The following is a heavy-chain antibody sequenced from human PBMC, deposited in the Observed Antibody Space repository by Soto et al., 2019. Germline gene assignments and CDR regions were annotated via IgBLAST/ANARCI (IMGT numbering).Heavy chain of an antibody. D-gene: IGHD3-22*01. V-gene: IGHV4-34*01. CDR2: INHSGST. Sequence: SETLSLTCAVYGGSFSGDYWSWIRQPPGKVLEWIGEINHSGSTNYNPSLKSRVTISVDTSKNQFSLKLSSVTAADTAVYYCARVKYYYDGGGYPFLDYWGQGTMVTVSS. CDR3: ARVKYYYDGGGYPFLDY. J-gene: IGHJ4*02. CDR1: GGSFSGDY.